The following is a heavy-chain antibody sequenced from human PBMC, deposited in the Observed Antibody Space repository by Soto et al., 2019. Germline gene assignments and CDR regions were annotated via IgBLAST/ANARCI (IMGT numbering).Heavy chain of an antibody. CDR3: ARAEDLVVPNWFDP. CDR2: IYSGGST. V-gene: IGHV3-66*01. Sequence: EVPLVESGGGLVQPGGSLRLSCAASGFTVSSNYMSWVRQAPGKGLEWVSVIYSGGSTYYADSVKGRFTISRDNSKNTLYLQMNSLRAEDTAVYYCARAEDLVVPNWFDPWGQGTLVTVSS. D-gene: IGHD6-6*01. J-gene: IGHJ5*02. CDR1: GFTVSSNY.